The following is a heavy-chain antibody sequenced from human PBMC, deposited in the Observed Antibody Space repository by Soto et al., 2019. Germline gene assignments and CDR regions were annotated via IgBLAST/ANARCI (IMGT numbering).Heavy chain of an antibody. J-gene: IGHJ4*02. CDR3: ARGGRFLECLQEAFDN. CDR2: IYYSGST. D-gene: IGHD3-3*01. V-gene: IGHV4-31*03. CDR1: GGSISSGGYY. Sequence: TSETLSLTCTVSGGSISSGGYYWRWIRQHPGKGLEWIGYIYYSGSTYYNPSPKSRVTISVEPSKNQFPLKLSSVPAADTAVYYCARGGRFLECLQEAFDNWGQETRVTVSS.